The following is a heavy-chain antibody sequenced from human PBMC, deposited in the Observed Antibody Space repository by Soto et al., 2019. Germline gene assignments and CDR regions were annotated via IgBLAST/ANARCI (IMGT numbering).Heavy chain of an antibody. Sequence: SETLSLTCTVSGGSISSSSYYWGWIRQPPGKGLEWIGSIYYSGSTYYNPSLKSRVTISVDTSKNQFSLKLSSVTAADTAVYYCARYRTDCSSTSCYLDYFDYWGQGTLVTVSS. D-gene: IGHD2-2*01. CDR2: IYYSGST. CDR1: GGSISSSSYY. V-gene: IGHV4-39*01. CDR3: ARYRTDCSSTSCYLDYFDY. J-gene: IGHJ4*02.